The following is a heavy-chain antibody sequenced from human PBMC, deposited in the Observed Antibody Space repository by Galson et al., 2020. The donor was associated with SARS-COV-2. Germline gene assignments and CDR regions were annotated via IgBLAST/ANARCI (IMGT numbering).Heavy chain of an antibody. J-gene: IGHJ5*02. CDR3: ARGRGGIFGVANWFDP. CDR1: GGSITSSGYY. CDR2: VYDSGST. D-gene: IGHD3-3*01. V-gene: IGHV4-39*07. Sequence: SETLSLTCTVSGGSITSSGYYWGWIRQPPGKGLEWIGSVYDSGSTHYNPSRKSRVTISGDTSKNQFSLKLTSVTAGDTAVYYCARGRGGIFGVANWFDPWGQGTLVTVSS.